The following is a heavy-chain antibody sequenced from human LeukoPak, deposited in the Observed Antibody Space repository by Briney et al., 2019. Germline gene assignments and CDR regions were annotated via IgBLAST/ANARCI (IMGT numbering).Heavy chain of an antibody. D-gene: IGHD2-2*01. CDR1: GYTFTSYY. CDR2: INPSGGST. CDR3: ARGAEDIVVVPAAILDY. Sequence: GASVKVSCKASGYTFTSYYMQWVRQAPGQGLEWIGIINPSGGSTRYAQQLQGRVTMTRDTSTSTVYMELSSLRSEDTAVYYCARGAEDIVVVPAAILDYWGQATLVTASS. V-gene: IGHV1-46*01. J-gene: IGHJ4*02.